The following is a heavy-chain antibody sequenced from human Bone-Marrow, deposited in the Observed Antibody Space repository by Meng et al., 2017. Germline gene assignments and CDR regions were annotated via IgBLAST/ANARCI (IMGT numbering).Heavy chain of an antibody. CDR1: GGSFSGYY. Sequence: QVQLASGGAGLLKPSDTLSLTCAVYGGSFSGYYWSWIRQPPGKGLEWIGEINHSGSTNYNPSLKSRVTISVDKSKNQFSLKLSSVTAADTAVYYCARVRVEYWYFDLWGRGTLVTVSS. CDR3: ARVRVEYWYFDL. J-gene: IGHJ2*01. CDR2: INHSGST. V-gene: IGHV4-34*01.